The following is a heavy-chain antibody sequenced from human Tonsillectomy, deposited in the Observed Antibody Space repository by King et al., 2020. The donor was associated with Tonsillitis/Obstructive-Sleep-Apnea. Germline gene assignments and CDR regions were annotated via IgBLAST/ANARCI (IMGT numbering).Heavy chain of an antibody. J-gene: IGHJ3*02. D-gene: IGHD3-22*01. CDR2: ISRRGTII. Sequence: VQLVESGGGLVKPVGSLRLSCAASGFTFSDYYMSWIRQAPGKGLEWGSYISRRGTIIYYADAVKGRFTIPRDNAKNSLYLQMNSLRAEDTAVYYCARDWGRYYDSSGQPAAFDIWGQGTMVTVSS. CDR3: ARDWGRYYDSSGQPAAFDI. V-gene: IGHV3-11*01. CDR1: GFTFSDYY.